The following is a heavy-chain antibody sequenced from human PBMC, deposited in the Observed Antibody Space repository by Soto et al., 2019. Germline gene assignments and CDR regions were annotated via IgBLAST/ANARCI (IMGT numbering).Heavy chain of an antibody. CDR3: ARDTGSRCRSCYFSVMDV. CDR2: ISAYDGTT. Sequence: QVQLVQSGAEVKKPGASVKVSCKASGYTFSSDGITWVRQAPGQGLEWMGWISAYDGTTNYAQKVQDRVTMTTDTSTSKGYRELRRLRSYDTAVYFCARDTGSRCRSCYFSVMDVWGQGTMVTVSS. V-gene: IGHV1-18*04. D-gene: IGHD2-15*01. CDR1: GYTFSSDG. J-gene: IGHJ6*02.